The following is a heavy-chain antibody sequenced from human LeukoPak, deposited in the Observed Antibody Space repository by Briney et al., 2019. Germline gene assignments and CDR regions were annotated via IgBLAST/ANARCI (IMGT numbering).Heavy chain of an antibody. J-gene: IGHJ4*02. V-gene: IGHV1-18*01. CDR1: GYTFTDYI. D-gene: IGHD6-19*01. CDR2: ISAYTGNT. Sequence: ASVKVSCKASGYTFTDYIISWVRQAPGQGLEWMGWISAYTGNTNYAQKLQGRVTMTTDTSTSTAYMELRSLRSDDTAVYYCARAEVGSDSSGWSDYWGQGTLVTVSS. CDR3: ARAEVGSDSSGWSDY.